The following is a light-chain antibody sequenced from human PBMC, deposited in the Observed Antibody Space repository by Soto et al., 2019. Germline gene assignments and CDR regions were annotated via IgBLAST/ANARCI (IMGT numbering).Light chain of an antibody. CDR3: QQFQISRT. CDR2: GAS. J-gene: IGKJ1*01. CDR1: QSVSSN. Sequence: EILMTQSPATLSVSPGERATLSCRASQSVSSNLAWYQQKPGQAPRLLFSGASSRATGIPDRFSGSGSGTDFTLTITGLEPEDFAAYYCQQFQISRTFGQGTKVDIK. V-gene: IGKV3D-15*01.